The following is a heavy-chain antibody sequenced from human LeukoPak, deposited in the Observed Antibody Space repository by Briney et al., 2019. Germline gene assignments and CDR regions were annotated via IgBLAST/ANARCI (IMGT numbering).Heavy chain of an antibody. CDR2: IRYDGSNK. CDR1: GFTFSSYG. V-gene: IGHV3-30*02. D-gene: IGHD4-17*01. J-gene: IGHJ4*02. CDR3: AKDNGSGDYVGSNFDY. Sequence: GGSLRLSCAASGFTFSSYGMHWVRQAPGKGLEWVAFIRYDGSNKYYADSVKGRFTISRDNSKNTLYLQMNSLRAEDTAVYYCAKDNGSGDYVGSNFDYWGQGTLVTVSS.